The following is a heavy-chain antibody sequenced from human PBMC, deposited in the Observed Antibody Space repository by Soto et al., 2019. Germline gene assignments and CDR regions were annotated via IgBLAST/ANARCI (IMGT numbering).Heavy chain of an antibody. V-gene: IGHV4-31*03. D-gene: IGHD5-12*01. CDR3: ARGRGIVATINRSLLFDY. J-gene: IGHJ4*02. CDR1: GGSISSGGYY. CDR2: IYYSGST. Sequence: QVQLQESGPGLVKPSQTLSLTCTVSGGSISSGGYYWSWIRQHPGKGLEWIGYIYYSGSTYYNPSXKSRVTISVXTXXXQXPLKLSSVTAADTAVYYCARGRGIVATINRSLLFDYWGQGTLSPSPQ.